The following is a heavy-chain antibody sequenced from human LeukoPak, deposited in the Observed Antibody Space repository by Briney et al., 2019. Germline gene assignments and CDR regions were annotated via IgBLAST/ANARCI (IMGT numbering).Heavy chain of an antibody. CDR2: IHYTGTT. J-gene: IGHJ5*01. CDR3: ARDQEHCSGTSCYPYWYDS. Sequence: PSETLSLTCIVSGGSINSHYWSWIRQPPGKGLEWIGDIHYTGTTKYNPSVKSRLTMSIDTSKNQFSLKLSSVTAADTAVYFCARDQEHCSGTSCYPYWYDSWGQGTLVTVSS. V-gene: IGHV4-59*11. D-gene: IGHD2-2*01. CDR1: GGSINSHY.